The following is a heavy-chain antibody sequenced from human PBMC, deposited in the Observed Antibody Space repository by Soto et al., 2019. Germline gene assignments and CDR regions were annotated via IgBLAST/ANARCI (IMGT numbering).Heavy chain of an antibody. CDR1: GFTFSNYG. J-gene: IGHJ4*02. Sequence: QVQLVESGGGVVQPGRSLRLSCAASGFTFSNYGVHWVRQAPGKGLEWAAVVSHDGSKTFYGDSAKDRFTISRDNSKNTVYLQMSRLRAEDTAVYYCWVIKLEGRVTDYWGQGTLVTVSA. CDR2: VSHDGSKT. CDR3: WVIKLEGRVTDY. V-gene: IGHV3-30*03. D-gene: IGHD1-1*01.